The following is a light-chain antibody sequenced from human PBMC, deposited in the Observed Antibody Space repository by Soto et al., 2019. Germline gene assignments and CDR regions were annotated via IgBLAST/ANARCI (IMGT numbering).Light chain of an antibody. Sequence: DVVLTQSPLSLPVILGQPASISCRSSQSLVYSDGNAYLNWFHQRPGQSPRRLIYKASNRDSGVPDRFSGRGSGTDFTLKISGVEAEDVGVYYCMQGTHWPPRTFGQGTKLEIK. CDR1: QSLVYSDGNAY. J-gene: IGKJ2*01. CDR2: KAS. V-gene: IGKV2-30*01. CDR3: MQGTHWPPRT.